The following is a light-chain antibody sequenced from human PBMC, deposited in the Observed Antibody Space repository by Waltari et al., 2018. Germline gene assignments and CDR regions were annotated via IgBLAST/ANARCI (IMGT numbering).Light chain of an antibody. V-gene: IGLV1-44*01. CDR2: SNN. Sequence: QSVLPQPPSASGNPGQRVTISCSGSSSNIGRNTVNWYQLLPGTAPNLLIYSNNQRPSGVPDRFSGSKSGTSASLAISGLQSEDEADYCCAAWDDSLNGPVFGGGTKLTVL. CDR1: SSNIGRNT. J-gene: IGLJ3*02. CDR3: AAWDDSLNGPV.